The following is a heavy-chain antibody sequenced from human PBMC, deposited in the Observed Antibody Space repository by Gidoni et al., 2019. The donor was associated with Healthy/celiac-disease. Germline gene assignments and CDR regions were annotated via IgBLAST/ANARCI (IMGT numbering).Heavy chain of an antibody. CDR2: FDPEDGET. D-gene: IGHD3-3*01. Sequence: QVQLVQSGAEVKKPGASVKVSCKVSGYTLTELSMHWVRQAPGKGLEWMGGFDPEDGETIYAQKCQGRVTMTEDTSTDTAYMELSSLRSEDTAVYYCATVSRLRFLEWLLYGNWFDPWGQGTLVTVSS. J-gene: IGHJ5*02. CDR3: ATVSRLRFLEWLLYGNWFDP. CDR1: GYTLTELS. V-gene: IGHV1-24*01.